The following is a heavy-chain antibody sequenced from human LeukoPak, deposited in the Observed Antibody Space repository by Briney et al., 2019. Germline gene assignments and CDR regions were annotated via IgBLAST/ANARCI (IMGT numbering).Heavy chain of an antibody. CDR2: ISSSSSYI. V-gene: IGHV3-21*01. D-gene: IGHD2-15*01. Sequence: PGGSLRLSCAASGFTFSSYSMNWVRQAPGKGLEWVSSISSSSSYIYYADSVKGRFTISRDNAKNSLYLQMNSLRAEDTAVYYCANGHCSGGSCYFRYWGQGTLVTVSS. CDR1: GFTFSSYS. J-gene: IGHJ4*02. CDR3: ANGHCSGGSCYFRY.